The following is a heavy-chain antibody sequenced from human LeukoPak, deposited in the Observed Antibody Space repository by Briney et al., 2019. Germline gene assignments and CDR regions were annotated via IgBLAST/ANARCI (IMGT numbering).Heavy chain of an antibody. Sequence: PSETLSLTCAVYGGSFSGYYWSWIRQPPGKGLEWIGEINHSGSTNYNPSLKSRVTISVDTSKNQFSLKLSSVTAADTAVYYCARPNTIFGVVKTNWFDPWGQGTLVTVSS. CDR2: INHSGST. CDR3: ARPNTIFGVVKTNWFDP. J-gene: IGHJ5*02. V-gene: IGHV4-34*01. D-gene: IGHD3-3*01. CDR1: GGSFSGYY.